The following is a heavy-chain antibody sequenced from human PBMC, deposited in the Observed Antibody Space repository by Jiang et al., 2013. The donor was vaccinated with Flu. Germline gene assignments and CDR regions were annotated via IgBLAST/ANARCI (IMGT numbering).Heavy chain of an antibody. CDR3: AKWAGGGRIPVSRFDF. Sequence: VQLVESGGGVVQPGRSLRLSCAASGFTFSSYSMNWVRQAPGKGLEWVSTISGSGDSTYFADSVKGRFTISRDNSKNTLYLQMNSLRAEDTAVYYCAKWAGGGRIPVSRFDFWGQGSLVTVSS. D-gene: IGHD6-19*01. CDR2: ISGSGDST. J-gene: IGHJ4*02. CDR1: GFTFSSYS. V-gene: IGHV3-23*04.